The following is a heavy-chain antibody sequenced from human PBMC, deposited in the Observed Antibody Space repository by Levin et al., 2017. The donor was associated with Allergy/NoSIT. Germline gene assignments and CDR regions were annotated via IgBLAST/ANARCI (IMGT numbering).Heavy chain of an antibody. D-gene: IGHD2/OR15-2a*01. CDR2: VSDSGRGT. Sequence: GGSLRLSCEASGFTFRNYAMTWIRQAPGKGLEGVAGVSDSGRGTYYSDSVKGRFTVSRDNSRTRSYLQMDSLTVEDTATSYCAKQYCDTVTCYPADHWGQGTQVIVSA. J-gene: IGHJ4*02. CDR1: GFTFRNYA. V-gene: IGHV3-23*01. CDR3: AKQYCDTVTCYPADH.